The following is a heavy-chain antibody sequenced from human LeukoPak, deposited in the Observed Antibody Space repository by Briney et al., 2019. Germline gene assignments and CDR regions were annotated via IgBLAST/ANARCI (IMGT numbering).Heavy chain of an antibody. CDR1: GFTFSSYS. CDR2: ISSSSSYI. V-gene: IGHV3-21*01. D-gene: IGHD5-24*01. J-gene: IGHJ4*02. Sequence: PGGSLRLSCAASGFTFSSYSMNWVRQAPGKGLEWVSSISSSSSYIYYADSVKGRFTISRDNAKNSLYLQMNSLRAEDTAVYYCARDGGEMATNFFDYWVQGTLVTVSS. CDR3: ARDGGEMATNFFDY.